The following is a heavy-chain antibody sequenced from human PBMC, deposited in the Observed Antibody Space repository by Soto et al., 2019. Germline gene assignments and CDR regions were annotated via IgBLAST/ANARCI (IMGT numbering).Heavy chain of an antibody. V-gene: IGHV3-9*01. J-gene: IGHJ2*01. CDR3: AKEMPPAGYSSGMGYWYFDL. Sequence: EVQLVESGGGLVQPGRSLRLSCAASGFTFDDYAMHWVRQAPGKGLEWVSGISWNSGSIGYADSVKGRFTISRDNAKNSLYLQMNSLRAEDTALYYCAKEMPPAGYSSGMGYWYFDLWGRGTLVTVSS. D-gene: IGHD6-19*01. CDR2: ISWNSGSI. CDR1: GFTFDDYA.